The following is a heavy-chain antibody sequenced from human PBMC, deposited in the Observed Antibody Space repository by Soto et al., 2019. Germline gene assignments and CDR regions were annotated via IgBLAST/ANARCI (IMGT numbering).Heavy chain of an antibody. J-gene: IGHJ3*02. D-gene: IGHD3-9*01. CDR1: GFTFSSYA. V-gene: IGHV3-23*01. CDR3: AKDLAYYDILTGYYGAGAFDI. CDR2: ISGSGGST. Sequence: EVQLLESGGGLVQPGGSLRLSCAASGFTFSSYAMSWVRQAPGKGLEWVSAISGSGGSTYYADSVKGQFTISRDNSKNTLYLQMNSLRAEDTAVYYCAKDLAYYDILTGYYGAGAFDIWGQGTMVTVSS.